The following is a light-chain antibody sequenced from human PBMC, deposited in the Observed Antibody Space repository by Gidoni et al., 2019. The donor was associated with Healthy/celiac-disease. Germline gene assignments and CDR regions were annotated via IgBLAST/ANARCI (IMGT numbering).Light chain of an antibody. CDR3: QQYYSYPPT. V-gene: IGKV1-8*01. Sequence: AIRTTQSPSSVSASTGDRVTITCQASQGISSYLAWYQQKPGKAPKLLIYAASTLQSGVPSRFSGSGSGTDFTLTISCLQSEDFATYYCQQYYSYPPTFGQGTKVEIK. CDR2: AAS. J-gene: IGKJ1*01. CDR1: QGISSY.